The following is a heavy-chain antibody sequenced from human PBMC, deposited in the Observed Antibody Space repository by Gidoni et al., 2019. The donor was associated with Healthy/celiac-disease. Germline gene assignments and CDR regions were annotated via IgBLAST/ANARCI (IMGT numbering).Heavy chain of an antibody. Sequence: QVQLVQSGAEVKKPGASVKVSCKASGYTFNSYYMHWERQAPGQGLEWMGIINPSGGSTSYAQKFQGRVTMTRDTSTSTVYMELSSLRSEDTAVYYCASEPGYYDSSGYYYRLGYWGQGTLVTVSS. J-gene: IGHJ4*02. D-gene: IGHD3-22*01. CDR2: INPSGGST. CDR1: GYTFNSYY. V-gene: IGHV1-46*02. CDR3: ASEPGYYDSSGYYYRLGY.